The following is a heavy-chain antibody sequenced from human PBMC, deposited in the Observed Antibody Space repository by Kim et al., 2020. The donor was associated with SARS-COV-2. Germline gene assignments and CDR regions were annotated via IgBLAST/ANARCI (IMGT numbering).Heavy chain of an antibody. D-gene: IGHD3-22*01. J-gene: IGHJ3*02. CDR2: IYYSGST. Sequence: SETLSLTCTVSGGSISSYYWSWIRQPPGKGLEWIGYIYYSGSTNYNPSLKSRVTISVDTSKNQFSLKLSSVTAADTAVYYCARGGRDYYDSSGYDAFDIWGQGTMVTVSS. V-gene: IGHV4-59*01. CDR1: GGSISSYY. CDR3: ARGGRDYYDSSGYDAFDI.